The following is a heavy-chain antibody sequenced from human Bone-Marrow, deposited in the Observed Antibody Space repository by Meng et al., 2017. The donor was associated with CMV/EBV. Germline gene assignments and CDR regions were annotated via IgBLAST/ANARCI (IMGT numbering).Heavy chain of an antibody. D-gene: IGHD2-2*01. CDR2: ISSSSSYI. J-gene: IGHJ6*02. V-gene: IGHV3-11*06. CDR3: ASGGHSSTSCYYV. Sequence: GGSLRLSCAASGFTFSDYYMSWIRQAPGKGLEWVSYISSSSSYIYYADSVKGRFTISRDNAKNSLYLQMNSLRAEDTAVYYCASGGHSSTSCYYVWGQGNTVTVSS. CDR1: GFTFSDYY.